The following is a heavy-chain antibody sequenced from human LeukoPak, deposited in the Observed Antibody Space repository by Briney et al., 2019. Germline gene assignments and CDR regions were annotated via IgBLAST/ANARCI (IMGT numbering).Heavy chain of an antibody. CDR3: ARAVGPRGGNWFDP. D-gene: IGHD1-26*01. V-gene: IGHV1-46*01. CDR1: GYTFTSYF. Sequence: AASVKVSCKASGYTFTSYFMHWVRQAPGQGLEWMGVVNPSSGSTTYSQKFQGRVTMTRDTSTRTVYMDLSSLRSEDTAVYYCARAVGPRGGNWFDPWGQGTLVTVSS. J-gene: IGHJ5*02. CDR2: VNPSSGST.